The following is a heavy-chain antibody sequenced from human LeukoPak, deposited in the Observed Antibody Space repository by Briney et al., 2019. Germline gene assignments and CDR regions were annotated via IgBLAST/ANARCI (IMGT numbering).Heavy chain of an antibody. CDR1: GFAFTNYA. V-gene: IGHV3-23*01. D-gene: IGHD6-25*01. Sequence: PAGSLRLSCAASGFAFTNYAMSWVRQAPGKGLEWVSTISDGGANTYYADSVKGRFTISRDNSKNTLYLQMNSLRGEGTAVYYCARRAAAHYFDYWRQGTLVTVSS. J-gene: IGHJ4*02. CDR2: ISDGGANT. CDR3: ARRAAAHYFDY.